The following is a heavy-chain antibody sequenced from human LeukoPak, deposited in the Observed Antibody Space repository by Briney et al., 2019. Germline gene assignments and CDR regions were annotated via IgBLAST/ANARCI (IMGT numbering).Heavy chain of an antibody. CDR2: ISSSGSTI. J-gene: IGHJ4*02. CDR1: GFTFSSYE. D-gene: IGHD2-15*01. CDR3: ASLYFLGYCSGGSCYFDY. Sequence: PGGSLGLSCAASGFTFSSYEMNWVRQAPGKGLEWVSYISSSGSTIYYADSVKGRFTISTDNAKNSLYLQMNSLRAEDTAVYYCASLYFLGYCSGGSCYFDYWGQGTLVTVSS. V-gene: IGHV3-48*03.